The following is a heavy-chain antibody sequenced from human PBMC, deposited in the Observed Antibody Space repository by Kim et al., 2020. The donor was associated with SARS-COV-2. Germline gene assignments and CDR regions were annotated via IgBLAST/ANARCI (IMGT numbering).Heavy chain of an antibody. V-gene: IGHV3-49*03. CDR1: GFTFGDYA. D-gene: IGHD3-10*01. Sequence: GGSLRLSCTASGFTFGDYAMSWFRQAPGKGLEWVGFIRSKAYVGTTEYAASVKGRFTISRDDSKSIAYLQMNSLKTEDTAVYYCTRGGGLLWFWELLNHYYYGMDVWGQGTTVTVSS. CDR2: IRSKAYVGTT. J-gene: IGHJ6*02. CDR3: TRGGGLLWFWELLNHYYYGMDV.